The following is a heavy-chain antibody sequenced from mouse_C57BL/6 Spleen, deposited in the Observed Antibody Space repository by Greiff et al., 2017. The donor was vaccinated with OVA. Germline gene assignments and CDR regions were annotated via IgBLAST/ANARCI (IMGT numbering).Heavy chain of an antibody. Sequence: EVQVVESGGGLVKPGGSLKLSCAASGFTFSSYAMSWVRQTPEKRLEWVATISDGGSYTYYPDNVKGRFTISRDNAKNNLYLQMSHLKSEDTAMYYCARGGTWGYFDYWGQGTTLTVSS. CDR1: GFTFSSYA. D-gene: IGHD3-3*01. V-gene: IGHV5-4*01. J-gene: IGHJ2*01. CDR2: ISDGGSYT. CDR3: ARGGTWGYFDY.